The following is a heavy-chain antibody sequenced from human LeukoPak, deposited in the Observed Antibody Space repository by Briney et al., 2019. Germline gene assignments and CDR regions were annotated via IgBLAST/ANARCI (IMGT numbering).Heavy chain of an antibody. CDR1: GFTFSSYG. CDR3: AKDFKIQLWPTRGVFDI. Sequence: PGGSLRLSCVASGFTFSSYGMSWVRQAPGKGLEWVAVISHHGANKFYGESVKGRFTISRDNSNNMVFLQMNGLRAEDTAVYYCAKDFKIQLWPTRGVFDIWGQGTMVTVSS. J-gene: IGHJ3*02. CDR2: ISHHGANK. D-gene: IGHD5-18*01. V-gene: IGHV3-30*18.